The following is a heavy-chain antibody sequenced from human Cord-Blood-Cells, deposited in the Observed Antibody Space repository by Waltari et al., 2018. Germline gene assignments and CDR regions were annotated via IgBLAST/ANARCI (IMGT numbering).Heavy chain of an antibody. Sequence: QVTLKESGPALVKPTQTLTLTCTFSGFSLSTSGIRVSWIRQPPGKVLEWLARIDWDDDKFYSTSLKTRLTISKDTSKNQVVLTMTNMDPVDTATYYCARQIDYSNYDYWGQGTLVTVSS. J-gene: IGHJ4*02. D-gene: IGHD4-4*01. CDR3: ARQIDYSNYDY. CDR1: GFSLSTSGIR. CDR2: IDWDDDK. V-gene: IGHV2-70*04.